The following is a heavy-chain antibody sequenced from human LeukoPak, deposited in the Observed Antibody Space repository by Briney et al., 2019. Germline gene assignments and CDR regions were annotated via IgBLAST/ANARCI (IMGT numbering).Heavy chain of an antibody. CDR1: GLTFSSYS. V-gene: IGHV3-21*01. CDR3: AGDQRRYFDY. Sequence: PGGSLRLSCAASGLTFSSYSMNWVRQAPGKGLEWVSSISSSSSYIYYADSVKGRFTISRDNAKNSLYLQMNSLRAEDTAVYYCAGDQRRYFDYWGQGTLVTVSS. CDR2: ISSSSSYI. D-gene: IGHD1-1*01. J-gene: IGHJ4*02.